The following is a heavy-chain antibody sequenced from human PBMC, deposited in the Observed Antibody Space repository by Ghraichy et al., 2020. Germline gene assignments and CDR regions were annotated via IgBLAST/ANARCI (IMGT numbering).Heavy chain of an antibody. J-gene: IGHJ3*02. CDR2: MNPDSANT. V-gene: IGHV1-8*01. D-gene: IGHD1/OR15-1a*01. CDR3: ARKAVVELASNWHIDAFDI. CDR1: GYTFTSYD. Sequence: ASVKVSCTASGYTFTSYDINWLRQATGQGLEWVGWMNPDSANTGYAHKFQGRLTMTRNTSISTAYMELRGLRSEDTAVYYCARKAVVELASNWHIDAFDIWGQGTMVTVSS.